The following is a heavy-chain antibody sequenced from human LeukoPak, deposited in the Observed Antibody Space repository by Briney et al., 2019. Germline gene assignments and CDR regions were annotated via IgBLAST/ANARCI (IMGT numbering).Heavy chain of an antibody. CDR2: ISSSSSI. CDR3: ARDDVGYFDY. Sequence: GGSLRLSCAASGFTFSRNSTNWVRQAPGKGLEWVSYISSSSSIYYADSVKGRFTISRDNAKNALYLQMNSLRAEDTAVYYCARDDVGYFDYWGQGSLVTVSP. V-gene: IGHV3-48*01. D-gene: IGHD1-26*01. J-gene: IGHJ4*02. CDR1: GFTFSRNS.